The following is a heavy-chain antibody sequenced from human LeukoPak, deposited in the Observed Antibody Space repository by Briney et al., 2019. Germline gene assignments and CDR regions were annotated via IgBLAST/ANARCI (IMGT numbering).Heavy chain of an antibody. CDR3: AKGYTGNYYYHYMDV. D-gene: IGHD3-10*01. CDR2: ISGSGGST. J-gene: IGHJ6*03. Sequence: PGGSLRLSCAASGFTFSSYAMSWVRQAPGKGLEWVSAISGSGGSTYYADSVKGRFTISRDNSKNTLYLQMNSLRAEDTAVYYCAKGYTGNYYYHYMDVWGKGTTVTVSS. V-gene: IGHV3-23*01. CDR1: GFTFSSYA.